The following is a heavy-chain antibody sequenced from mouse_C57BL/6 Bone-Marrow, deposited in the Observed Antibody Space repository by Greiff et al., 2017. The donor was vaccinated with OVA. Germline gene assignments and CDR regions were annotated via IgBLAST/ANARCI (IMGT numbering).Heavy chain of an antibody. Sequence: QVQLQQPGAELVKPGASVKLSCKASGYTFTSYWMHWVKQRPGQGLEWIGMIHPNSGSTNYNEKFKSKATLTVDKSSSTAYLQLSSLTSEYSAVYDCAKYYGSSSGWGQGTTLTVSS. D-gene: IGHD1-1*01. CDR3: AKYYGSSSG. J-gene: IGHJ2*01. CDR1: GYTFTSYW. V-gene: IGHV1-64*01. CDR2: IHPNSGST.